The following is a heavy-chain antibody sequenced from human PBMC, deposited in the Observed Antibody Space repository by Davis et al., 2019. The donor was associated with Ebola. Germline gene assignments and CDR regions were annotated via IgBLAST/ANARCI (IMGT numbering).Heavy chain of an antibody. CDR2: INPSGGST. CDR3: ARDPSLYYDFWSGSMGWFDP. Sequence: ASVKVSCKASGYTFTSYYMHWVRQAPGQGLEWMGIINPSGGSTSYAQKFQGRVTMTRDTSTSTVYMELSSLRSEDTAVYYCARDPSLYYDFWSGSMGWFDPWGQGTLVTVSS. D-gene: IGHD3-3*01. CDR1: GYTFTSYY. V-gene: IGHV1-46*01. J-gene: IGHJ5*02.